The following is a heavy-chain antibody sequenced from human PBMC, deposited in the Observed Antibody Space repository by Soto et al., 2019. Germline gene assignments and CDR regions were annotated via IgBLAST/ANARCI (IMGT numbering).Heavy chain of an antibody. CDR1: GFTFSGAA. D-gene: IGHD2-15*01. CDR3: TRLEVEPGLSHDY. Sequence: EVPLVESGGGLVQAGGSLKLSCAASGFTFSGAAVHWVRQASGKGLEWVGRIRSKANSYATAYAASVKGRFIISRDDSKNTAYLQMNSLKTEDTAVYYCTRLEVEPGLSHDYWGQGTLVTVSS. V-gene: IGHV3-73*01. J-gene: IGHJ4*02. CDR2: IRSKANSYAT.